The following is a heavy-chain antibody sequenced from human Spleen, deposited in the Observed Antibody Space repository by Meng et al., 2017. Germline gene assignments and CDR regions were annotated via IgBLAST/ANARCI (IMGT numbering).Heavy chain of an antibody. CDR3: ARRPDYGAYVGVLDY. CDR1: GFTFSNYA. Sequence: GESLKISCAASGFTFSNYALSWVRQAPGKGLEWVSSLSVSGDSTDYRDSVKGRFTIYRDNSKKTLYLHMNNLRAEDTAVYYCARRPDYGAYVGVLDYWGQGTLVTVSS. CDR2: LSVSGDST. D-gene: IGHD4-17*01. V-gene: IGHV3-23*01. J-gene: IGHJ4*02.